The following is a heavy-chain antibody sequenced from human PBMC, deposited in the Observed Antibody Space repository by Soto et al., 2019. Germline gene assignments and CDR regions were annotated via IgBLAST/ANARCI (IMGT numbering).Heavy chain of an antibody. CDR3: ARHDFYDSSGSDY. CDR2: IYYSGST. J-gene: IGHJ4*02. CDR1: GGSISSYY. V-gene: IGHV4-59*08. D-gene: IGHD3-22*01. Sequence: TLSLTCTVSGGSISSYYWSWIRQPPGKGLEWIGYIYYSGSTNYNPSLKSRVTISVDTSKNQFSLKLSSVTAADTAVYYCARHDFYDSSGSDYWGQGTLVTVSS.